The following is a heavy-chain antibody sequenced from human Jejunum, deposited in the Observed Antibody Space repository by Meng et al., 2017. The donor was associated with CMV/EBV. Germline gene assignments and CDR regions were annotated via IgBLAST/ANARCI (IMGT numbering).Heavy chain of an antibody. D-gene: IGHD3-10*01. V-gene: IGHV3-23*01. CDR3: AKDRNYGSGSENNWFDP. J-gene: IGHJ5*02. CDR1: GFTFSDYA. Sequence: EVQLLESXGGLVQXGGSLRXSXASSGFTFSDYAMYWVRQAPEKGLEWVSGISGGGVSTDYADSVKGRFTISRDNSKNILYLQMNSLRAEDTAVYYCAKDRNYGSGSENNWFDPWGQGTLVTVSS. CDR2: ISGGGVST.